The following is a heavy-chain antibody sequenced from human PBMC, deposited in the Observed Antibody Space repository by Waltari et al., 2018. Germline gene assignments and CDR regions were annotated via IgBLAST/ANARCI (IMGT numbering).Heavy chain of an antibody. Sequence: QVQLVQSGAEVKKPGASVKVSCKASGYTFTSYGISWVRQAPGQGLEWMGWISAYNGNTNYAQKHQGRVTMTTDTSTSTAYMELRSLRSDDTAVYYCATVVVVAASWLGSVDYWGQGTLVTVSS. D-gene: IGHD2-15*01. CDR3: ATVVVVAASWLGSVDY. V-gene: IGHV1-18*01. CDR1: GYTFTSYG. CDR2: ISAYNGNT. J-gene: IGHJ4*02.